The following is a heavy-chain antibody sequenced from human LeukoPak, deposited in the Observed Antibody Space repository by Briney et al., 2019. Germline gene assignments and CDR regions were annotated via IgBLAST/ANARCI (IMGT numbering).Heavy chain of an antibody. V-gene: IGHV3-74*01. CDR1: EFTFNNYW. CDR3: LLIILGGSSQH. Sequence: GGSLRLSCAASEFTFNNYWMHWVRQAPGKGLVWVSRIKNDGKITTYADSVKGRFTASRDNAKNTFYLQMNSLRVEDTAVYYCLLIILGGSSQHWGQGTLVTVSS. CDR2: IKNDGKIT. J-gene: IGHJ1*01. D-gene: IGHD3-3*01.